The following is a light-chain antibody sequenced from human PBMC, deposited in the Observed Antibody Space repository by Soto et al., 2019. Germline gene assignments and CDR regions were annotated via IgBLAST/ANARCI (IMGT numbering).Light chain of an antibody. J-gene: IGKJ4*01. CDR1: QGISNY. V-gene: IGKV1-27*01. CDR3: QKYNRAPLT. Sequence: DIEMTQSPSSLSASVGDRVTITCRASQGISNYVAWYQQKPGKVPKVLIYAASTLQSGVPSRFSGIGSGTEFTLTISSLQPEDVATYYCQKYNRAPLTFGGGTKVEIK. CDR2: AAS.